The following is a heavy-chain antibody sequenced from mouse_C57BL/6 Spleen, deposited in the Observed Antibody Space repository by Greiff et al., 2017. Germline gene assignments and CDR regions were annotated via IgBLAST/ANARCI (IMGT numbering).Heavy chain of an antibody. CDR1: GYTFTSYW. Sequence: QVQLQQPGAELVRPGSSVKLSCKASGYTFTSYWMDLVKQRPGQGLEWIGNIYPSNSETHYNQKFKDKATLTVDKSSSTAYMQLSSLTSEYSAVYYCARDFEGYFDYWGQGTTLTVSS. J-gene: IGHJ2*01. CDR3: ARDFEGYFDY. CDR2: IYPSNSET. V-gene: IGHV1-61*01.